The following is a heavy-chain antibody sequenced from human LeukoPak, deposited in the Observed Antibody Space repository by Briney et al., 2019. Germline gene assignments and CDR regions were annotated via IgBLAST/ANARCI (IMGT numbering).Heavy chain of an antibody. CDR1: GYTFTSYY. J-gene: IGHJ4*02. CDR3: ARGATVTLWYFDY. CDR2: INTSSGST. Sequence: ASVKVSCKASGYTFTSYYMHWVRQAPGQGLEWMGIINTSSGSTTYAQKFQGRVTMTRDTSTSTVYMELSSLRSEDTAVYYCARGATVTLWYFDYWGQGTLVTVSS. V-gene: IGHV1-46*01. D-gene: IGHD4-17*01.